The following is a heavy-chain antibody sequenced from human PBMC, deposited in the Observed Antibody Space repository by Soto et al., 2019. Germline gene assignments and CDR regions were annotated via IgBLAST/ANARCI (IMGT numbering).Heavy chain of an antibody. J-gene: IGHJ4*02. CDR3: ASGLGGFDGDHNSFDY. V-gene: IGHV3-30*04. Sequence: QVQLVESGGGVVQPGRSLRLSCAASGFTFSNYPMHWVRQAPGKGLEWVAVISYDGRNKYYADSVKGRFTISRANSKTXLYLHMNSLSAEDSAVYYCASGLGGFDGDHNSFDYWGQRTLVIVSS. CDR1: GFTFSNYP. CDR2: ISYDGRNK. D-gene: IGHD4-17*01.